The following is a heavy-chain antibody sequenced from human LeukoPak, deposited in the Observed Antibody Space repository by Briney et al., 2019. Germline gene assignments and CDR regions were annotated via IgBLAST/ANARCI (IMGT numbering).Heavy chain of an antibody. D-gene: IGHD2-2*01. Sequence: GGSLRLSCAASGFTFSSYSMNWVRQAPGKGLEWVSYISSSGSTIYYADSVKGRFTISRDNAKNSLYLQMNSLRAEDTAVYYCARVPAVDPPYYYYYMDVWGKGTTVTISS. V-gene: IGHV3-48*04. J-gene: IGHJ6*03. CDR2: ISSSGSTI. CDR3: ARVPAVDPPYYYYYMDV. CDR1: GFTFSSYS.